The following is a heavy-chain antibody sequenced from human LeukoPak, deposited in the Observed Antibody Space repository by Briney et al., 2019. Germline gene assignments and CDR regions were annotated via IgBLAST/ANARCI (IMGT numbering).Heavy chain of an antibody. V-gene: IGHV3-30*03. Sequence: PGGSLRLSCSDSGFTFSDYWMTWVRQAPGKGLEWVAVISYDGSNKYYADSVKGRFTISRDNSKNTLYLQMNSLRAEDTAVYYCSSSYGYPFDYWGQGTLVTVSS. J-gene: IGHJ4*02. CDR3: SSSYGYPFDY. CDR1: GFTFSDYW. CDR2: ISYDGSNK. D-gene: IGHD5-18*01.